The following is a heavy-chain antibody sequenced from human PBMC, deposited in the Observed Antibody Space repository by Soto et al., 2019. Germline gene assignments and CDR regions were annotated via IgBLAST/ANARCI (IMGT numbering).Heavy chain of an antibody. CDR2: INPNSGGT. J-gene: IGHJ4*02. CDR1: GYTFTGYY. CDR3: ARDSSNTAMGDY. Sequence: SVKVSCKASGYTFTGYYMHWVRQPPGQGLEWMGWINPNSGGTNYAQKFQGRVTMTRDTSISTAYMELSRLRSDDTAVYYCARDSSNTAMGDYWGQGTLVTVSS. V-gene: IGHV1-2*02. D-gene: IGHD5-18*01.